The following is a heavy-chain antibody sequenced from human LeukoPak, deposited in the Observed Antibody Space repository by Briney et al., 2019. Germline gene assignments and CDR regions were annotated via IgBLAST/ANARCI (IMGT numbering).Heavy chain of an antibody. CDR2: IKQDGSEK. CDR1: GFTFSSYW. J-gene: IGHJ4*02. CDR3: ARVSTRRQYYFDY. Sequence: GGSLRLSCAASGFTFSSYWMSWVRQAPGKGLEWVANIKQDGSEKYYVDSVKGRFTISRDNAKNSLYLQMSSLRAEDTAVYYCARVSTRRQYYFDYWGQGTLVTVSS. V-gene: IGHV3-7*01. D-gene: IGHD4-11*01.